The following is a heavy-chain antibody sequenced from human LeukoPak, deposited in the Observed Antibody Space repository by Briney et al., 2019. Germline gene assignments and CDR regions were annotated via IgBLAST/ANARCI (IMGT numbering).Heavy chain of an antibody. CDR2: MNPNSGNT. CDR1: GYTFTSYD. J-gene: IGHJ5*02. V-gene: IGHV1-8*01. D-gene: IGHD3-3*01. Sequence: GASVKVSCKASGYTFTSYDINWMRQATGQGLEWMGWMNPNSGNTGYAQKFQGRVTMTRNTYISTAYMELSSLRSEDTAVYYCARDLRITIFGVVIIDNWFDPWGQGTLVTVSS. CDR3: ARDLRITIFGVVIIDNWFDP.